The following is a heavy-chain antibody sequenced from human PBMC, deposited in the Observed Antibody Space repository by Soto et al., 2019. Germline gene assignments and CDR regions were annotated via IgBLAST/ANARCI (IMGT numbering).Heavy chain of an antibody. CDR2: ISSSSSYI. V-gene: IGHV3-21*01. D-gene: IGHD5-12*01. CDR1: GFTFSSYS. Sequence: PGGSLRLSCAASGFTFSSYSMNWVRQAPGKGLEWVSSISSSSSYIYYADSVKGRFTISRDNAKNSLYLQMNSLRAEDTAVYYCGRGWGYDYYYYYGMDVWGQGTTVTVSS. CDR3: GRGWGYDYYYYYGMDV. J-gene: IGHJ6*02.